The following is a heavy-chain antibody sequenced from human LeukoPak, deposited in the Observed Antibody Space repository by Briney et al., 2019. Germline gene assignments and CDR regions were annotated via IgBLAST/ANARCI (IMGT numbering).Heavy chain of an antibody. CDR2: VSESGGTT. Sequence: GGSLRLSCAASGFSFSSYAMNWVRQAPGKGLEWVSSVSESGGTTYYAASVKGRFTISRDNAKNTLYLQMNSLRAEDTAVYYCARGQFGDRWGQGTLVTVSS. V-gene: IGHV3-23*01. CDR1: GFSFSSYA. D-gene: IGHD3-10*01. CDR3: ARGQFGDR. J-gene: IGHJ5*02.